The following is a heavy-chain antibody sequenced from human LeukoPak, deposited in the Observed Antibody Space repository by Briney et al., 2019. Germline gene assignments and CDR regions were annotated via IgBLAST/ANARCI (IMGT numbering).Heavy chain of an antibody. CDR1: GYTFTSYG. J-gene: IGHJ6*02. CDR2: FDPEDGET. D-gene: IGHD3-10*01. Sequence: ASVKVSCKASGYTFTSYGISWVRQVFGKGLEWMGGFDPEDGETIYAQKFQGRVTMTEDTSTDTAYMELSSLRSEDTAVYYCATDGISWVRGIIIVNYYYSGLDVWGQGTTVTVSS. V-gene: IGHV1-24*01. CDR3: ATDGISWVRGIIIVNYYYSGLDV.